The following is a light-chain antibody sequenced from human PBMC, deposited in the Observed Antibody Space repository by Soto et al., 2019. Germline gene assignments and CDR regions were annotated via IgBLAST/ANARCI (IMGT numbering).Light chain of an antibody. CDR1: SGDIGTYNL. CDR3: CSYAGRSPVI. CDR2: EGN. J-gene: IGLJ2*01. Sequence: QSALTQPASVSGSPGQSITISCTGTSGDIGTYNLVSWYQQHPGRAPKLIIFEGNKRPSGVSNRFSASKSGNTASLAVSGLQAEDGADYHCCSYAGRSPVICGGGTQLTVL. V-gene: IGLV2-23*01.